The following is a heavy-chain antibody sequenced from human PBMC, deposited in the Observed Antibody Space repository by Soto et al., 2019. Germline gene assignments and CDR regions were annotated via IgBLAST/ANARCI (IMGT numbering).Heavy chain of an antibody. V-gene: IGHV1-3*01. D-gene: IGHD1-20*01. CDR1: GYTFTSYA. CDR2: INAGNGNT. CDR3: AGGALGDNRGRFHGMDV. J-gene: IGHJ6*02. Sequence: QVQLVQSGAEVKKPGASVKVSCKASGYTFTSYAMHWVRQAPGQRLEWMGWINAGNGNTKYSQKFQGRVTITRDTSAGKTYKGVRRLESERKAVYYCAGGALGDNRGRFHGMDVWGQGTTVTVSS.